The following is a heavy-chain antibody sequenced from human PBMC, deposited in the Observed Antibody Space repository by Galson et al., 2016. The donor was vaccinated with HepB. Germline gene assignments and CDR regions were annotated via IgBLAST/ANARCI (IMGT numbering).Heavy chain of an antibody. Sequence: SLRLSCAASGFRFSDYYMSWIRQAPGKGPEWVSYITGSGAYADYAESVKGRFTMSRDNVKGALYLHMNNLRAEDTAVYYCVRDKVTGTVTPFDFWGQGTLVTVSS. D-gene: IGHD1-20*01. J-gene: IGHJ4*02. CDR3: VRDKVTGTVTPFDF. CDR2: ITGSGAYA. V-gene: IGHV3-11*06. CDR1: GFRFSDYY.